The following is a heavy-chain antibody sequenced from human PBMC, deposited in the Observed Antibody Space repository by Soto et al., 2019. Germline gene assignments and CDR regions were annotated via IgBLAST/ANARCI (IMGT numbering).Heavy chain of an antibody. V-gene: IGHV1-69*02. CDR2: VNPILSMS. J-gene: IGHJ4*02. Sequence: SVKVSCKASGYTFTSYTINWVRQAPGLGLEWMGRVNPILSMSNYAQKFQGRVTMTADKSTSTAYMELRSLRSEDTAFYYCATSYGSGYRAFDYWGQGALVTVSS. CDR1: GYTFTSYT. D-gene: IGHD3-10*01. CDR3: ATSYGSGYRAFDY.